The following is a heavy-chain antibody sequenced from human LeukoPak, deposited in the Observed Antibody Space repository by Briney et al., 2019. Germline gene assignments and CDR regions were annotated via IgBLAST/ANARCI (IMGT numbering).Heavy chain of an antibody. Sequence: QPGGSLRLSCAASGFTFSSYAMHWVRQAPGKGLEWVAVISYDGSNKYYADSVKGRFTISRDNSENTLYLQMNSLRAEDTAVYYCATLGEYSSSSTSFDYWGQGTLVTVSS. D-gene: IGHD6-6*01. CDR1: GFTFSSYA. CDR2: ISYDGSNK. V-gene: IGHV3-30-3*01. J-gene: IGHJ4*02. CDR3: ATLGEYSSSSTSFDY.